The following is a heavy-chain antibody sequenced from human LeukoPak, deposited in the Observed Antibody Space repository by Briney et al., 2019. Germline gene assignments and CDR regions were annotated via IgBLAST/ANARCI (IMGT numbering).Heavy chain of an antibody. CDR2: INHSGST. CDR1: GGSFSGYY. CDR3: ASGGATPFGY. V-gene: IGHV4-34*01. D-gene: IGHD1-26*01. J-gene: IGHJ4*02. Sequence: SETLSLTCAVYGGSFSGYYWSWIRQPPGKGLEWIGEINHSGSTNYNPSLKSRVTISVDTSKNQFSLKLSSVTAADTAVYYCASGGATPFGYWGQGTLVTVSS.